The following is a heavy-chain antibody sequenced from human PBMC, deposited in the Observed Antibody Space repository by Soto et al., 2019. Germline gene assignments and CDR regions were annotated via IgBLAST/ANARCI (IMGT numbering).Heavy chain of an antibody. CDR1: GFTVSSYA. CDR2: ISGSGST. CDR3: AKALPFTFTTGYYMDV. D-gene: IGHD3-16*01. Sequence: EVQLLESGGGLVQPGGSPRLSCAASGFTVSSYAMSWVRQAPGKGLEWVSAISGSGSTYSADSVKGRFTISRDSSKNTVYLEMNSLRAEDTAVYYCAKALPFTFTTGYYMDVWGRGTTVTVSS. J-gene: IGHJ6*03. V-gene: IGHV3-23*01.